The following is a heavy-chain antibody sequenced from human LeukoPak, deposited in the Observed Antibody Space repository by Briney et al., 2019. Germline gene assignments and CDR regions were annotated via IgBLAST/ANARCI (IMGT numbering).Heavy chain of an antibody. V-gene: IGHV3-21*01. CDR1: GFTFSNAW. CDR2: ISGSGDNT. J-gene: IGHJ4*02. D-gene: IGHD6-13*01. Sequence: AGGSLGLSCAASGFTFSNAWMSWVRQAPGKGLEWVSAISGSGDNTYHADSVKGRFSISRDNAKNSLYLQMNSLRAEDTAVYYCARGDGVGSSWYWFDYWGQGTLVTVSS. CDR3: ARGDGVGSSWYWFDY.